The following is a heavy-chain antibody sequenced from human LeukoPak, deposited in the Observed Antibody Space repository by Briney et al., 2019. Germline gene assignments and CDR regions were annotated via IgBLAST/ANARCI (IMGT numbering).Heavy chain of an antibody. CDR2: IIPIFGTA. CDR1: GGTFSSYA. J-gene: IGHJ4*02. Sequence: SVKVSCKASGGTFSSYAISWVRQAPGQGLEWMGRIIPIFGTANYAQKFQGRVTITTDESTSTAYMELSSLRSEDTAVYYCARDAYDSSGYYLVDYWGQGTLVTVSP. V-gene: IGHV1-69*05. CDR3: ARDAYDSSGYYLVDY. D-gene: IGHD3-22*01.